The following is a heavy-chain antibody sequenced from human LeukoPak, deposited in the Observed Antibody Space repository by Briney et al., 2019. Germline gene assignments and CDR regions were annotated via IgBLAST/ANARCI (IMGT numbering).Heavy chain of an antibody. CDR2: ISHSGSA. CDR1: GGSISSGGYS. D-gene: IGHD3-22*01. J-gene: IGHJ4*02. Sequence: SETLSLTCAVSGGSISSGGYSWSWIRQPPGKGLEWIGYISHSGSAYYNPSLQSRVTISGDRSKSQFSLRLTSVTAADTAVYYCARAEYYYDSSAYYYPLYFDYWGQGTLVTVSS. CDR3: ARAEYYYDSSAYYYPLYFDY. V-gene: IGHV4-30-2*01.